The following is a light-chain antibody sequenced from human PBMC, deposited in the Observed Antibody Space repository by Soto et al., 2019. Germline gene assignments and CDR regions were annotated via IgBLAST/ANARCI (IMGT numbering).Light chain of an antibody. J-gene: IGKJ1*01. CDR3: QQRRET. CDR2: DAS. Sequence: EIVLTQSPATLSLSPGERATLSCRASQSVSSYLAWYQQKPAQAPRLLIYDASNRATGIPARFSGSGSGTDFTLTISSLEPEDFAVYYCQQRRETFGQGTKVEIK. CDR1: QSVSSY. V-gene: IGKV3-11*01.